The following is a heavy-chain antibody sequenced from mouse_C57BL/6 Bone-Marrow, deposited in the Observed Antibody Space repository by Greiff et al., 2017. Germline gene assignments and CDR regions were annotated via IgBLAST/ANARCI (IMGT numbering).Heavy chain of an antibody. V-gene: IGHV1-80*01. CDR3: ARNYYDAMDY. CDR1: GYAFSSYW. Sequence: QVQLKESGAELVKPGASVKISCKASGYAFSSYWMNWVKQRPGKGLEWIGQIYPGDGDTNYNGKFKGKATLTADKSSSTAYLQLSSLTSEDSAVYFCARNYYDAMDYWGQGTSVTVSS. CDR2: IYPGDGDT. J-gene: IGHJ4*01. D-gene: IGHD2-1*01.